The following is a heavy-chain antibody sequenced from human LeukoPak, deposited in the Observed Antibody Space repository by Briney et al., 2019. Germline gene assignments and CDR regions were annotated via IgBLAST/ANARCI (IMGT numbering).Heavy chain of an antibody. CDR1: GFTFSSYW. Sequence: GSLRLSCVASGFTFSSYWMSWVRQAPGKGLEWAANIKQDGSEKYYVDSVKGRFTISRDNAKNTLYLQMNSLRVEDTAVYYCATAGQYSYYALDYWGQGTLVTVSS. CDR3: ATAGQYSYYALDY. D-gene: IGHD5-12*01. V-gene: IGHV3-7*02. CDR2: IKQDGSEK. J-gene: IGHJ4*02.